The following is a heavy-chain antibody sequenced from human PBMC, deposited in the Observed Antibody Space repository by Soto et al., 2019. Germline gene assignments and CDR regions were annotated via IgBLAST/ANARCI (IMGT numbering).Heavy chain of an antibody. CDR1: GYSFTSYW. J-gene: IGHJ6*02. Sequence: RGESLKISCKGSGYSFTSYWISWVRQMPGKGLEWMGRIDPSDSYTNYSPSFQGHVTISADKSISTAYLQWSSLKASDTAMYYCARGPLEIVVVPAEGMDVWGQGTTVTVSS. CDR2: IDPSDSYT. D-gene: IGHD2-2*01. CDR3: ARGPLEIVVVPAEGMDV. V-gene: IGHV5-10-1*01.